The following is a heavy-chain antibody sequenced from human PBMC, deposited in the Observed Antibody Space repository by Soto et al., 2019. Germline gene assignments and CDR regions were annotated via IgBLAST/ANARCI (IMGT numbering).Heavy chain of an antibody. Sequence: SVKVSCKASGGTFSSYAISWVRQAPGQGLEWMGGIIPVFGTANYAQKFQGRVTITPDKSTSTAYMELSSLRPEDTAVYYCGRXPMKIAAAGYYYYGMDVWGQGTTVTV. D-gene: IGHD6-13*01. J-gene: IGHJ6*02. CDR3: GRXPMKIAAAGYYYYGMDV. V-gene: IGHV1-69*06. CDR2: IIPVFGTA. CDR1: GGTFSSYA.